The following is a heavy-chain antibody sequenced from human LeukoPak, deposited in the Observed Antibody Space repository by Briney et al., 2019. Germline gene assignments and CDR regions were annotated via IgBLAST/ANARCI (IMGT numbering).Heavy chain of an antibody. J-gene: IGHJ4*02. CDR2: ISSNGGST. CDR3: ARNHYGSVDY. D-gene: IGHD3-10*01. CDR1: GFTFSSYA. V-gene: IGHV3-64*04. Sequence: GGSLRLSCSASGFTFSSYAMHWVRQAPGKGLEYVSAISSNGGSTYYADSVKGRFTISRDNSKNTLYLQMNSLRPEDTAVYYCARNHYGSVDYWGQGTLVTVSS.